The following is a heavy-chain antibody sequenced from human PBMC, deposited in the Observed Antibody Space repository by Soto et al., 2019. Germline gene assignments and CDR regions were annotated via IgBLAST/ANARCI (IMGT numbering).Heavy chain of an antibody. CDR3: AKGVVGATETIYYYYYGMGV. CDR1: GFTFSSYG. Sequence: PWGSLRLSCAASGFTFSSYGMHWVRQAPGKGLEWVAVISYDGSNKYYADSVKGRFTISRDNSKNTLYLQMNSLRAEDTAVYYCAKGVVGATETIYYYYYGMGVWGQGTTVTVSS. CDR2: ISYDGSNK. V-gene: IGHV3-30*18. D-gene: IGHD1-26*01. J-gene: IGHJ6*02.